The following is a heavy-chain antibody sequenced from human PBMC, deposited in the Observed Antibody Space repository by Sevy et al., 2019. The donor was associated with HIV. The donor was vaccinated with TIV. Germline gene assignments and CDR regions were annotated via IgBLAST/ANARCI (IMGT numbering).Heavy chain of an antibody. CDR3: ARSLGKGNYFDY. CDR1: GDSISTYF. J-gene: IGHJ4*02. CDR2: IYYSGST. D-gene: IGHD7-27*01. V-gene: IGHV4-59*01. Sequence: SETLSLTCTVSGDSISTYFWNWIRQPLGKGLEWIGYIYYSGSTDYNPSLKSRLTMSLDTSKNQLALKLTYVTAADTAVYYCARSLGKGNYFDYWGQGTLVTVSS.